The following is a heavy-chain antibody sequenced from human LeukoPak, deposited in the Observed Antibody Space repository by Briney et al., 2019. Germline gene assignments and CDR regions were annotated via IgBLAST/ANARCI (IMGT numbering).Heavy chain of an antibody. J-gene: IGHJ4*02. CDR2: ISSSSNTI. D-gene: IGHD4-17*01. CDR3: AREGYGDPFDY. CDR1: GFTFNTYT. Sequence: PGGSLRLSCAASGFTFNTYTMNWVRQAPGKGLEWVSSISSSSNTIYYADSVKGRFTISRDNAKNSLYLQMNSLRAEDTAVYYCAREGYGDPFDYWGQGTLVTVSS. V-gene: IGHV3-48*04.